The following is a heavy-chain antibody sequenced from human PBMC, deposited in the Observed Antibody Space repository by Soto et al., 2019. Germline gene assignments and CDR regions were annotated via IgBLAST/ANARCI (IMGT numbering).Heavy chain of an antibody. D-gene: IGHD1-26*01. CDR2: ISPYNDNT. CDR3: ARGRWELPIDS. CDR1: DYTFTSYG. J-gene: IGHJ4*02. Sequence: QVELVQSGAEVKKPGASVKVSCKASDYTFTSYGINWVRQAPGQGLEWMGWISPYNDNTQYAQRFQGRVTLTTDTSTNTAYMELMSLRSDDTAVYYCARGRWELPIDSWGQGTLVTVSS. V-gene: IGHV1-18*01.